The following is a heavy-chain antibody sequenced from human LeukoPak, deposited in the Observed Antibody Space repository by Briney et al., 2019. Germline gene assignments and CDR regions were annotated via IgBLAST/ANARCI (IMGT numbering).Heavy chain of an antibody. CDR2: ISSSGSTI. V-gene: IGHV3-11*01. J-gene: IGHJ4*02. CDR1: GFTSGTYS. CDR3: ARAEDFVVVPAAMEY. D-gene: IGHD2-2*01. Sequence: KPGGSLRLSCAASGFTSGTYSIGWTRQLQGRGRGWFSSISSSGSTIYYADSVKGRFTISRDNAKNSLYLQMNSLRAEDTAVYYCARAEDFVVVPAAMEYWGQGTLVTVSS.